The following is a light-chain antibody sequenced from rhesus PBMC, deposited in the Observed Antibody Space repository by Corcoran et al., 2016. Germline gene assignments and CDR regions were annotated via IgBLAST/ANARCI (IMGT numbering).Light chain of an antibody. Sequence: DIQMTQSPSSLSASVGDTVTITCRASQGISSWLAWYQQKPGKAPKLLIYKASSLQSGVPSRFSGCGSGTDFTLTISSLQSEDFATYYCQQYSSRPPTFGQGTKVEIK. CDR3: QQYSSRPPT. V-gene: IGKV1-22*01. CDR1: QGISSW. CDR2: KAS. J-gene: IGKJ1*01.